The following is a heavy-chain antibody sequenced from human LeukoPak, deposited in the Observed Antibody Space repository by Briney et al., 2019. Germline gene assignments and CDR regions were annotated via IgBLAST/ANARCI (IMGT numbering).Heavy chain of an antibody. CDR3: ARASKDVNYYDSSGYYYYFDY. Sequence: SVKVSCKASGYTFTSYGISWLRQAPGQGLEWMGWISAYNGNTKYPQKLQVRVTITTDTSTITAYMELKSLRSDDTAVYYCARASKDVNYYDSSGYYYYFDYWGQGTLVTVSS. V-gene: IGHV1-18*01. CDR2: ISAYNGNT. CDR1: GYTFTSYG. J-gene: IGHJ4*02. D-gene: IGHD3-22*01.